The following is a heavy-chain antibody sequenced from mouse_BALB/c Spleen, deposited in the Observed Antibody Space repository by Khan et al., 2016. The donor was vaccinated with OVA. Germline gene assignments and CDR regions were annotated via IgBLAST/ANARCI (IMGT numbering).Heavy chain of an antibody. D-gene: IGHD4-1*01. V-gene: IGHV5-6*01. CDR2: LNSDGYYT. Sequence: EVELVESGGDLVKPGGSLRLSCAASGFTFSTYAMSWVRQFPDKRLEWVATLNSDGYYTYYPDTLKGRFTISRNNAENTLYLQMSSLKSEDTAIYYCASHLTGSFAYWGHGTLVTVSA. CDR1: GFTFSTYA. CDR3: ASHLTGSFAY. J-gene: IGHJ3*01.